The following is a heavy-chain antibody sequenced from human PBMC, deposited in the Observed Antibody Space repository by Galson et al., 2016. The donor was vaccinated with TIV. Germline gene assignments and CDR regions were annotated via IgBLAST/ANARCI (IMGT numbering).Heavy chain of an antibody. V-gene: IGHV5-51*01. CDR3: ARLPGYCANGVCFGDYYYGLDV. CDR2: VYPLDSEA. Sequence: QSGAEVKKAGESLRISCKGSGYTFTRYWIGWVRQMPGKGLEWIGIVYPLDSEAKYNPSFQGQVTISADKSISAAYLQWRSLKASDTAMYYCARLPGYCANGVCFGDYYYGLDVWGQGTTVTV. J-gene: IGHJ6*02. D-gene: IGHD2-8*01. CDR1: GYTFTRYW.